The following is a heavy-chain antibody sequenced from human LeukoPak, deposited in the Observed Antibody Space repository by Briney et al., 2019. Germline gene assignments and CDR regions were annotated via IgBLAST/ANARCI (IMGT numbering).Heavy chain of an antibody. J-gene: IGHJ6*03. V-gene: IGHV4-38-2*01. CDR3: ARQYDSYFYYYLDV. Sequence: PSETLSLTCAVSGYPTNNAYYWVWIRQPPGKRLEWIGSLYHPDSTYYNPSLKSRVTMSVGTSRNQFSLKMSFVTAADTAVYYCARQYDSYFYYYLDVWGTGTTVTVSS. CDR1: GYPTNNAYY. CDR2: LYHPDST. D-gene: IGHD3-3*01.